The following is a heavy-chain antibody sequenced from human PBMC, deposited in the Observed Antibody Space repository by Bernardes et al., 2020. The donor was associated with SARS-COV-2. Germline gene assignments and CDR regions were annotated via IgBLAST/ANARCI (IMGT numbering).Heavy chain of an antibody. J-gene: IGHJ6*02. V-gene: IGHV1-24*01. CDR2: FAPEDGET. CDR3: AAEQRYYDIVTGRTYYYDMDV. CDR1: GYTLTESS. D-gene: IGHD3-9*01. Sequence: ASVKVSCKVSGYTLTESSMHWVRQAPGQGLEWMGGFAPEDGETIYAQKFQGRVTMTEDTSTDTAYMELSSLRSEDTAVYDCAAEQRYYDIVTGRTYYYDMDVWGQGTTVTVSS.